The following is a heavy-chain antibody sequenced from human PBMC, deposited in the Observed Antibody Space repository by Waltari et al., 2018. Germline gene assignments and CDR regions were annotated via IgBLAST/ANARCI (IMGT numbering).Heavy chain of an antibody. V-gene: IGHV3-23*01. D-gene: IGHD2-15*01. J-gene: IGHJ6*02. Sequence: EVQLLESGGGLVQPGGSLRLSCAASGFTFTNYAMTWVRQAPGKGLEGVSIINGHGGTDVYYADSLKCRFTISRDKSKNTLYLQMNRLRVEDTAVYYCAKDQVVGRLYYYYAMDVWGQGTTVTVSS. CDR1: GFTFTNYA. CDR3: AKDQVVGRLYYYYAMDV. CDR2: INGHGGTDV.